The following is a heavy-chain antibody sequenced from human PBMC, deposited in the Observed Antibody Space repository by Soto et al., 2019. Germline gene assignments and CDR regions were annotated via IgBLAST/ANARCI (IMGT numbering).Heavy chain of an antibody. CDR2: ISGSGGST. Sequence: GGSLRLSCAASGFTFSSYAMSWVRQAPGRGLEWVSAISGSGGSTYYADSVKGRFTISRDNSKNTLYLQMNSLRAEDTALYYCAKGFIVPSPADWFDPWGQGTLVTVSS. D-gene: IGHD2-8*01. CDR3: AKGFIVPSPADWFDP. CDR1: GFTFSSYA. V-gene: IGHV3-23*01. J-gene: IGHJ5*02.